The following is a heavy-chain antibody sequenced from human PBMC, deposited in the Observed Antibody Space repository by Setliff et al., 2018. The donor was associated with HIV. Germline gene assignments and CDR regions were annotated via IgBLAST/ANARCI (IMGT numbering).Heavy chain of an antibody. J-gene: IGHJ4*01. D-gene: IGHD2-15*01. CDR3: ARVGSYWTQFDY. CDR2: MMPSSGNT. V-gene: IGHV1-8*02. CDR1: GYTFTSYD. Sequence: ASVKVSCKASGYTFTSYDINWVRQATGQGLEWMGWMMPSSGNTGYAQKFQGRLTMTRNTSISTAYMELSSLRSEDTAVYYCARVGSYWTQFDYWGQGTLVTVSS.